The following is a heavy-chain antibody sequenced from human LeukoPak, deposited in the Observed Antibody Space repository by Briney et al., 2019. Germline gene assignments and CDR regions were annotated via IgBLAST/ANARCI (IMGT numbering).Heavy chain of an antibody. CDR2: ISHSGDDT. V-gene: IGHV3-23*01. CDR1: GFTFSSYS. J-gene: IGHJ3*02. CDR3: AKGSRVNQWMADSFDI. D-gene: IGHD6-19*01. Sequence: PGGSLRLSCAASGFTFSSYSMNWVRQAPGKGLEWVSGISHSGDDTYYADSVKGRFTISRDSSENTLSLQMHSLRAGDTALYYCAKGSRVNQWMADSFDIWGQGTMVTVSS.